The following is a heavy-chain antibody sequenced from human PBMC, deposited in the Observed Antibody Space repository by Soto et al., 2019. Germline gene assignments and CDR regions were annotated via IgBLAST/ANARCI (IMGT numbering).Heavy chain of an antibody. CDR3: AKRGYSSGWYYAEYFQH. V-gene: IGHV3-23*01. CDR2: ISGSGGST. Sequence: GGSLRLSCAASGFTFSSYAMSWVRQVPGKGLEWVSAISGSGGSTYYADSVKGRFTISRDNSKNTLYLQMNSLRAEDTAVYYCAKRGYSSGWYYAEYFQHWGQGTLVTVSS. D-gene: IGHD6-19*01. CDR1: GFTFSSYA. J-gene: IGHJ1*01.